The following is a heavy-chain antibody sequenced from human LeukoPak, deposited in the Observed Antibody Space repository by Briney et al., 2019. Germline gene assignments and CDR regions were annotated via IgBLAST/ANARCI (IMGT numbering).Heavy chain of an antibody. CDR1: GGSISSYY. V-gene: IGHV4-59*01. J-gene: IGHJ3*02. CDR2: TYYSGST. D-gene: IGHD6-13*01. CDR3: ARASSSWYPDAFDI. Sequence: TSETLSLTCTVSGGSISSYYWSWIRQPPGKGLEWIGYTYYSGSTNYNPSLKSRVTISVDTSKNQFSLKLSSVTAADTAVYYCARASSSWYPDAFDIWGQGTMVTVSS.